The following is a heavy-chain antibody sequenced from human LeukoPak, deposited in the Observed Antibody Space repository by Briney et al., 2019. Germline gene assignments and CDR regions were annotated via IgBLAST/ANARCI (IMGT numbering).Heavy chain of an antibody. CDR2: IGGGDGGT. CDR3: AKWGDYYILTGYYDTDY. J-gene: IGHJ4*01. Sequence: GGSLRLSCAACGFIISNYAMSWGRQAPEKGLEWGSTIGGGDGGTYYAASVKGRFTVSRDDPKNTLYLQMNTLRVEDTAVYYCAKWGDYYILTGYYDTDYWGHGTLVTVSS. CDR1: GFIISNYA. V-gene: IGHV3-23*01. D-gene: IGHD3-9*01.